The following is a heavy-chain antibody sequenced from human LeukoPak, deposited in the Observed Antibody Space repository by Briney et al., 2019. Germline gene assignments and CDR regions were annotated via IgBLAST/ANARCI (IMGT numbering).Heavy chain of an antibody. Sequence: SETLSLTCAVYGGSFSGYHWSWIRQPPGKGLEWIGEINHSGSTNYNPSLKSRVTISVDTSKNQFSLKLSSVTAADTAVYYCARGVVVVVVAATRPYYYYYMDVWGKGTTVTVSS. J-gene: IGHJ6*03. CDR2: INHSGST. CDR3: ARGVVVVVVAATRPYYYYYMDV. V-gene: IGHV4-34*01. CDR1: GGSFSGYH. D-gene: IGHD2-15*01.